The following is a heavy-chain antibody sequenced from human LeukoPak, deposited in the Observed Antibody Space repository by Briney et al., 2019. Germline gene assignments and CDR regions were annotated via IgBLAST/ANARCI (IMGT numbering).Heavy chain of an antibody. V-gene: IGHV4-59*01. CDR3: ARERDYGGYYGMDV. J-gene: IGHJ6*02. Sequence: NPSETLSPTCTVSGGSISSYYWSWIRQPPGKGLEWIGYIYSSGSTNYNPSLKSRVTIAIDTSKNQFSLKLSSVTAADTAVYYCARERDYGGYYGMDVWGQGTTVTVSS. CDR1: GGSISSYY. D-gene: IGHD4-23*01. CDR2: IYSSGST.